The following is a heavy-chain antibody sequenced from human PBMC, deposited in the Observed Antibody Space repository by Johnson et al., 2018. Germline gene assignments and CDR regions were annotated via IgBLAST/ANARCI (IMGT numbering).Heavy chain of an antibody. D-gene: IGHD5-24*01. CDR3: ARGWGERATITRYFQH. CDR2: IKSKANSYAT. CDR1: GFTFSNAW. J-gene: IGHJ1*01. V-gene: IGHV3-73*01. Sequence: VQLVQSGGGLVKPGGSLRLSCAASGFTFSNAWMSWVRQAPGKGLEWVGRIKSKANSYATAYAASVKGRFTISRDDSKNTAYLQMNSLKTEDTAVYYWARGWGERATITRYFQHWGQGTLVTVSS.